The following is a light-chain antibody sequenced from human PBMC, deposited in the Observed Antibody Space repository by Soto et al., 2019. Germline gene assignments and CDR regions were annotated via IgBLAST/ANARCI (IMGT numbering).Light chain of an antibody. Sequence: IMMTQSPATLSVSLGERATLSCRAGQTIYSNVAWYQQRPGQAPRRLIYRASTRATGVPARFSGSGSGTEFTLTISSLQSEDFAIYYCQQYQNLWTFGQGTK. CDR1: QTIYSN. CDR3: QQYQNLWT. CDR2: RAS. V-gene: IGKV3-15*01. J-gene: IGKJ1*01.